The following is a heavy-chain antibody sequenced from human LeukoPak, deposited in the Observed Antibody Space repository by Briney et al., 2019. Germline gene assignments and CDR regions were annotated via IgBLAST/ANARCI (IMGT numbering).Heavy chain of an antibody. D-gene: IGHD6-19*01. Sequence: PSETLSLTCTVSGGSINSYYWSWIRQPPGKGLECIGYIHYTGSTNYNPSLKSRVTISVDTSKNQFSLKLSSVTAADTAVYYCARGVTGQWLLSYYYYYYMDVWGKGTTVTISS. CDR2: IHYTGST. CDR3: ARGVTGQWLLSYYYYYYMDV. CDR1: GGSINSYY. J-gene: IGHJ6*03. V-gene: IGHV4-59*08.